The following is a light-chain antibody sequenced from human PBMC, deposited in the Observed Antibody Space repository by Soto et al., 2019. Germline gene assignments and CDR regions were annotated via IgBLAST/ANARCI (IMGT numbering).Light chain of an antibody. CDR2: GAS. CDR1: QSVSSSY. J-gene: IGKJ1*01. CDR3: QHYGSSPTT. Sequence: SHGERATLSCRDSQSVSSSYLACYQQTPRQAPRLLIYGASSRATGIHDRFSSSGSGTDFTLTISRLEPEDFAEYYCQHYGSSPTTFGQGTKVDIK. V-gene: IGKV3-20*01.